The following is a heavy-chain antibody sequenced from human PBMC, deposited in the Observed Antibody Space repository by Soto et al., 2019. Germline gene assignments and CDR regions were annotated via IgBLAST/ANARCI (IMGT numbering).Heavy chain of an antibody. J-gene: IGHJ4*02. Sequence: SETLCHTCAVCCGSIINGVYPWIWNKQPPGKGLEWIGYISQSGSTYYNPSHKSRVTISVDRSKNQFSLKLSSVTAADTAVYYCASGDRYSSGYYRNLSCDYWGQGTLVTAS. V-gene: IGHV4-30-2*01. CDR2: ISQSGST. CDR1: CGSIINGVYP. CDR3: ASGDRYSSGYYRNLSCDY. D-gene: IGHD3-22*01.